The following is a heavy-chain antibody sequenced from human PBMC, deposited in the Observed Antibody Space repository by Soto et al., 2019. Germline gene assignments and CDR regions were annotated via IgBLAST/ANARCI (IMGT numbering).Heavy chain of an antibody. V-gene: IGHV4-61*01. J-gene: IGHJ6*02. CDR3: ARGQDYDFWSGVYGMDV. D-gene: IGHD3-3*01. Sequence: TSETLSLTCTVSGGSVSSGSYYWSWIRQPPGKGLEWIGYIYYSGSTNYNPSLKSRVTISVDTSKNQFSLKLSSVAAADTAVYYCARGQDYDFWSGVYGMDVWGQGTTVTVSS. CDR2: IYYSGST. CDR1: GGSVSSGSYY.